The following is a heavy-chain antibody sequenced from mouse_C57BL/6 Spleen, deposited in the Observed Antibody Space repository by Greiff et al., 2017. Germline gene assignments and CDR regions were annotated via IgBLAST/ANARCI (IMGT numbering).Heavy chain of an antibody. V-gene: IGHV1-42*01. Sequence: VQLQQSGPELVKPGASVKISCKASGYSFTGYYMNWVKQSPEKSLEWIGEINPSTGGTTYNQKFKAKATLTVDKSSSTAYMQLKSLTSEDSAVYYCARGETGTTGVFAYWGQGTLVTVSA. CDR2: INPSTGGT. CDR1: GYSFTGYY. CDR3: ARGETGTTGVFAY. J-gene: IGHJ3*01. D-gene: IGHD4-1*01.